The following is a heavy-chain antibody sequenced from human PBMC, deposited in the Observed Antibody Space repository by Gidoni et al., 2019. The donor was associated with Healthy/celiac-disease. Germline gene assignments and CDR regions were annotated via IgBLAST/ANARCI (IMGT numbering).Heavy chain of an antibody. Sequence: QVQLQESGPGLVKPSETLSLTCTVSGGSISSYYWSWIRQPPGKGLEWIGYLYYSGSTNYNPALKSRVTISGDTSKNQFSLKLSSVTAADTAVYYCARVNYDFWSGYYPIDYWGQGTLVTVSS. CDR3: ARVNYDFWSGYYPIDY. J-gene: IGHJ4*02. D-gene: IGHD3-3*01. CDR1: GGSISSYY. CDR2: LYYSGST. V-gene: IGHV4-59*01.